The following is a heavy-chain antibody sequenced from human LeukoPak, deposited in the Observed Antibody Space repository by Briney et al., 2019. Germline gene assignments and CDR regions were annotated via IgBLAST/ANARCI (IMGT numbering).Heavy chain of an antibody. CDR1: GYTFTGYY. J-gene: IGHJ4*02. V-gene: IGHV1-2*02. D-gene: IGHD6-19*01. Sequence: ASVKVSCKASGYTFTGYYMHWVRQAPGQGLEWMGWINPNSGGTNYAQKFQGRVTMTRDTSISTAYMELSRLRSDDTAVYYCARAYPGIAVAGTLRDYFDYWGQGTLVTVSS. CDR3: ARAYPGIAVAGTLRDYFDY. CDR2: INPNSGGT.